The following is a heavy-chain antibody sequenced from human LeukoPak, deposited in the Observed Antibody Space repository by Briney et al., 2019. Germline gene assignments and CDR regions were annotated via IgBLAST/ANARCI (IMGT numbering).Heavy chain of an antibody. D-gene: IGHD3-10*01. CDR3: ARDGADVYGRAFDY. Sequence: SETPSLTCNVSGGSISSYFWTWIRQPAGKGLEWIGRIHASGTTNYNPSLKSRVSMSVDTSKNQFSLKLTSVTAADTAVYFCARDGADVYGRAFDYWGQGTLVSVSS. CDR2: IHASGTT. CDR1: GGSISSYF. J-gene: IGHJ4*02. V-gene: IGHV4-4*07.